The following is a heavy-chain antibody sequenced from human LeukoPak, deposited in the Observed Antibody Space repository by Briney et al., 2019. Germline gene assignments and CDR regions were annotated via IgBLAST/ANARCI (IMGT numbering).Heavy chain of an antibody. D-gene: IGHD3-22*01. CDR3: ARGHSSGWYLDAFDI. CDR1: GGSFSGYY. V-gene: IGHV4-34*01. Sequence: SETLSLTCTVYGGSFSGYYWTWIRQPPGKGLEWIGEIDHSGSTYYNPSLKSRVTISVDTSKNQISLKLSSVTATDTAVYYCARGHSSGWYLDAFDIWGQGTVVTVSS. CDR2: IDHSGST. J-gene: IGHJ3*02.